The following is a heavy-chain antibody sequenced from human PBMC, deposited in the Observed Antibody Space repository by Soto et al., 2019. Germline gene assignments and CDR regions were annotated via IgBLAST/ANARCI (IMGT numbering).Heavy chain of an antibody. D-gene: IGHD3-16*02. Sequence: PGGSLRLSCAASGFNFTRSGIHWVRQPPGKGLEWLAVISNDGDEKYYADSVRGRFTISRDNSKNTLYLQMTGLRPEDTAVYYCAKDRCTYHNRHRYFDLWGRGSLVTVSS. CDR1: GFNFTRSG. CDR2: ISNDGDEK. J-gene: IGHJ2*01. V-gene: IGHV3-30*18. CDR3: AKDRCTYHNRHRYFDL.